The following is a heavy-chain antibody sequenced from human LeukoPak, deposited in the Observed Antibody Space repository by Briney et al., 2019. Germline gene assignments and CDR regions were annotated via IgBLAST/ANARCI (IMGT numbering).Heavy chain of an antibody. CDR2: IYYSGST. CDR3: ARAPFYCSSTSCYKGAWFDP. Sequence: ASETLSLTCTVSGGSISSYYWSWIRQPPGKGLEWIGYIYYSGSTNYNPSLKSRVTISVDTSKNQFSLKLSSVTAADTAVYYCARAPFYCSSTSCYKGAWFDPWGQGTLVTVSS. J-gene: IGHJ5*02. CDR1: GGSISSYY. V-gene: IGHV4-59*01. D-gene: IGHD2-2*02.